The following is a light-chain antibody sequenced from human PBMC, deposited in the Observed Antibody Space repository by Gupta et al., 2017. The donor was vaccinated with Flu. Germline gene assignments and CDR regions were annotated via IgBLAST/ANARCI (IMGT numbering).Light chain of an antibody. CDR3: QQRVKWPRT. Sequence: ELVLTQSPGTLSLSPGERATLSCRASQSISDNLAWYQQRPGQAPRLLIYDASNRAAGIPARFSGGGSGADFTLSISSLEPEDFAVYFCQQRVKWPRTFGQGTKVEIK. V-gene: IGKV3-11*01. J-gene: IGKJ1*01. CDR2: DAS. CDR1: QSISDN.